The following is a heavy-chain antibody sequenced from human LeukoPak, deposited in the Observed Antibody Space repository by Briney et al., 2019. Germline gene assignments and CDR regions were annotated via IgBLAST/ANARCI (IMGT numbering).Heavy chain of an antibody. Sequence: GESLKISCKGSGYSFTSYWIGWVRQMPGKGLEWMGIIYPGDSDTRYSPSFQGQVTISADKSISTAYLQWSSLKASDTAMYYCARSLSYDFYYYYYMDVWGKGTTVTVSS. V-gene: IGHV5-51*01. J-gene: IGHJ6*03. CDR2: IYPGDSDT. D-gene: IGHD3-3*01. CDR1: GYSFTSYW. CDR3: ARSLSYDFYYYYYMDV.